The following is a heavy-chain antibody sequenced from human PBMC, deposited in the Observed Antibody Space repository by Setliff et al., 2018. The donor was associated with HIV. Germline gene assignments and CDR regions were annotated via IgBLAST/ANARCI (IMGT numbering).Heavy chain of an antibody. CDR3: ARVPVLPAPRFDY. CDR1: GGSISSGSYY. D-gene: IGHD2-2*01. Sequence: SETLSLTCIVSGGSISSGSYYWSWIRQPAGKGLEWIGRINTSGSTNYNPSLKSRVTISVDTSKNQFSLKLSSVTAADTALYFCARVPVLPAPRFDYWGQGTLVTVSS. J-gene: IGHJ4*02. CDR2: INTSGST. V-gene: IGHV4-61*02.